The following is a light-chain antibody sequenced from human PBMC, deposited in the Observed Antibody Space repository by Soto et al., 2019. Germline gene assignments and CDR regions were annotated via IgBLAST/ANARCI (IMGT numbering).Light chain of an antibody. CDR3: HQRYSWPHA. CDR1: QSVSTY. J-gene: IGKJ2*01. V-gene: IGKV3-11*01. CDR2: EAS. Sequence: EIVLTQSPATLSLSPGERATLSCRASQSVSTYLGWYQEKPGQPPRLVFSEASNRATGIPAWFSGSGSCTDFTLTTSSLEPEDSAFYFCHQRYSWPHAFGQGTKLEI.